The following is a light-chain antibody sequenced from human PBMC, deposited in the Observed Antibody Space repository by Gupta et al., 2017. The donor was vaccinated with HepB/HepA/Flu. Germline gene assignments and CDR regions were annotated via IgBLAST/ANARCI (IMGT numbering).Light chain of an antibody. CDR1: QSIRNY. CDR3: QQGRTTPIT. V-gene: IGKV1-39*01. CDR2: SAS. Sequence: DIQMTQSPSSLSASVGDRVTITCRASQSIRNYLNWYQHKPGKAPKLLIYSASTLQNEVPSRFSGSGSGTEVTLTISSLQPEEFSAYYCQQGRTTPITFGQGTQLELK. J-gene: IGKJ5*01.